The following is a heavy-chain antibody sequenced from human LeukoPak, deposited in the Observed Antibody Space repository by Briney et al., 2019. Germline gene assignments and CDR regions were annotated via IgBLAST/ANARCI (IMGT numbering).Heavy chain of an antibody. V-gene: IGHV3-21*01. J-gene: IGHJ5*02. CDR3: ARDLGITMVRGMIDP. D-gene: IGHD3-10*01. CDR1: GFTFSIYS. CDR2: ISSSSSYI. Sequence: PGGSLRLSCAASGFTFSIYSMNWVRQAPGKGLEWVSSISSSSSYIYYADSVKGRFTISRDNAKNSLYLQMNSLRAEDTAVYYCARDLGITMVRGMIDPWGQGTLVTVSS.